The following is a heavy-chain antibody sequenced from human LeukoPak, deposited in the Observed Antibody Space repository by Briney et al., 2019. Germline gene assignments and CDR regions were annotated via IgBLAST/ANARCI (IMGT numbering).Heavy chain of an antibody. CDR1: GFTFSSYG. Sequence: GGSLRLSCAASGFTFSSYGMHWVRQAPGKGLEWVAVISYDGSNKYYADSVKGRFTISRDNSKNTLYLQMNSLRAEDTAVYYCAKGAQGMDVWDQGTTVTVSS. CDR2: ISYDGSNK. J-gene: IGHJ6*02. V-gene: IGHV3-30*18. CDR3: AKGAQGMDV.